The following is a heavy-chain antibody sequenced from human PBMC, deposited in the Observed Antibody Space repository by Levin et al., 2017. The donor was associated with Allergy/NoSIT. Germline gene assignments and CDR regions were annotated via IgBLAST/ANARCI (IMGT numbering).Heavy chain of an antibody. D-gene: IGHD3-3*01. J-gene: IGHJ5*02. Sequence: SETLSLNCAVYGGSFSGYYWSWIRQPPGKGLEWIGEINHSGSANYIPSLKSRVTISVETSKNQFSLKLRAVTAADTAMYYCARGRRYDFWSPYYRWFDPWGQGTLVTVSS. CDR2: INHSGSA. CDR3: ARGRRYDFWSPYYRWFDP. CDR1: GGSFSGYY. V-gene: IGHV4-34*01.